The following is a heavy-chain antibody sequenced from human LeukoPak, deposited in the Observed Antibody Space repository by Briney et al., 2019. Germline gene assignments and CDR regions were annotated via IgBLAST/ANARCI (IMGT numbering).Heavy chain of an antibody. CDR3: AKPYSSSWYGASTVAYYMDV. CDR2: ISGSGGST. CDR1: GFTFSSYA. D-gene: IGHD6-13*01. Sequence: PGGSLRLSCAASGFTFSSYAMSWVRQAPGKGLEWVSAISGSGGSTYYADSVKGRFTISRDNPKNTLYLQMNSLRAEDTAVYYCAKPYSSSWYGASTVAYYMDVWGKGTTVTVSS. J-gene: IGHJ6*03. V-gene: IGHV3-23*01.